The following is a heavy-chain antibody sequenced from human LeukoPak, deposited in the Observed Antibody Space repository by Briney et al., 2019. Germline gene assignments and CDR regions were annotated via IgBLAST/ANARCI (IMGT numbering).Heavy chain of an antibody. CDR3: TRSVGYYDILTGYP. Sequence: GGSLRLSCTASGFTFGDYAMSWVRQAPGKGLEWVGFIRSKAYGGTTEYAASVKGRFTISRDDSKSIAYLQMNSLKTEDTAVYHCTRSVGYYDILTGYPWGQGTLVTVSP. V-gene: IGHV3-49*04. D-gene: IGHD3-9*01. J-gene: IGHJ4*02. CDR2: IRSKAYGGTT. CDR1: GFTFGDYA.